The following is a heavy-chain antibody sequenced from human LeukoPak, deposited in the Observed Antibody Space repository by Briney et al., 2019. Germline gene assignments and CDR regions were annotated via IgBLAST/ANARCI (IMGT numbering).Heavy chain of an antibody. CDR1: GGSISSYY. Sequence: SGTLSLTCTVSGGSISSYYWSWIRQPPGKGLEWIGYIYYSGSTNYNPSLKSRLTISVDTSKSQFSLKLSSVTAADTAVYYCATGRWGSSWYRGFDPWGQGTLVTVSS. CDR2: IYYSGST. V-gene: IGHV4-59*08. J-gene: IGHJ5*02. CDR3: ATGRWGSSWYRGFDP. D-gene: IGHD6-13*01.